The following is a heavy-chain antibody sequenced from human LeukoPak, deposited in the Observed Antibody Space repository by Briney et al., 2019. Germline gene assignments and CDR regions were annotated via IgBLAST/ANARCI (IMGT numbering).Heavy chain of an antibody. Sequence: ASVKVSCKASGYTFTGYYMHWVRQAPGQGLEWMGWINPNSGGTNYAQKFQGRVTMTRDTPISTAYMELSRLRSDDTAVYYCAREGVGYSSGWYPGFDYWGQGTLVTVSS. CDR1: GYTFTGYY. D-gene: IGHD6-19*01. J-gene: IGHJ4*02. V-gene: IGHV1-2*02. CDR3: AREGVGYSSGWYPGFDY. CDR2: INPNSGGT.